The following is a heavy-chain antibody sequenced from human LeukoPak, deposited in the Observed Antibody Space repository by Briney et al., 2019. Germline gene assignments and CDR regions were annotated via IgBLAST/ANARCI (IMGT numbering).Heavy chain of an antibody. CDR3: ARSMGIAVSRNSNFDY. D-gene: IGHD6-19*01. J-gene: IGHJ4*02. CDR1: GFTFSNYW. V-gene: IGHV3-74*01. Sequence: GGSLRLSCAASGFTFSNYWMHWVRQAPGKGLVWVSLINTDGSILTYADSVKGRVTISRDNARNTLYLQMNSLRAEDSAVYYCARSMGIAVSRNSNFDYWGQGILVAVSS. CDR2: INTDGSIL.